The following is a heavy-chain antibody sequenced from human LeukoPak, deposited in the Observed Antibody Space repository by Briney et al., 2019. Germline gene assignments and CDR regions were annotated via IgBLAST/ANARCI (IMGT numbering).Heavy chain of an antibody. J-gene: IGHJ4*02. CDR1: GGSISSGGYY. V-gene: IGHV4-31*03. Sequence: SETLSLTCTVSGGSISSGGYYWSWIRQHPGKGLEWIGCIYYSGSTYYNPSLKSRVTISVDTSKNQFSLKLSSVTAADTAVYYCARVSIVVVVAATFGSHYYFDYWGQGTLVTVSS. CDR2: IYYSGST. CDR3: ARVSIVVVVAATFGSHYYFDY. D-gene: IGHD2-15*01.